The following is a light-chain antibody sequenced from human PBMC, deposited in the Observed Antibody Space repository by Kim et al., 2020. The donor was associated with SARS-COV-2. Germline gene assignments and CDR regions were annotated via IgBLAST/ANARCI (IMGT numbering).Light chain of an antibody. V-gene: IGKV1-39*01. CDR2: ATS. Sequence: DIQMTQSPSSLSASVGDRVTITCRASQRISSYLNWYQQKPGKAPKLLIYATSSLQSGVPSRFSGSGSGTDFTLTISSLQPEDFATYYCQQSYSTPYTFGQVTKLEFK. CDR1: QRISSY. J-gene: IGKJ2*01. CDR3: QQSYSTPYT.